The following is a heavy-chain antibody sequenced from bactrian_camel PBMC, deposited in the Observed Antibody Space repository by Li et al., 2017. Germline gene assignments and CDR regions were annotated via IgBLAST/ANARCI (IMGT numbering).Heavy chain of an antibody. CDR2: IDAYGST. V-gene: IGHV3S63*01. D-gene: IGHD7*01. CDR3: AASPWAIVGGTVSCPWELRY. CDR1: GLVYPFWS. Sequence: VPLVESGGGSVQAGGSLTLSCAASGLVYPFWSMAWFRQAPGKEREGVARIDAYGSTYYADSVKGRFTISRDNAKNTVDLQMNSLAPEDTAMYYCAASPWAIVGGTVSCPWELRYWGQGTQVTVAS. J-gene: IGHJ4*01.